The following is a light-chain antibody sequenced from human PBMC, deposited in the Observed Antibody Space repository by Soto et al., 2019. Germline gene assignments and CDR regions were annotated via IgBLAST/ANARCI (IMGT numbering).Light chain of an antibody. CDR1: QSISNY. CDR2: AAS. CDR3: QQSYSTPSIT. Sequence: DVQVTQSPSSLSASVGDRVTITCRASQSISNYLNWYQQKPGKAPKVLIYAASNLQSGVPSRFSGSGSGTDFTLTISSLQPEDFATYYCQQSYSTPSITFGQGTRLEIK. V-gene: IGKV1-39*01. J-gene: IGKJ5*01.